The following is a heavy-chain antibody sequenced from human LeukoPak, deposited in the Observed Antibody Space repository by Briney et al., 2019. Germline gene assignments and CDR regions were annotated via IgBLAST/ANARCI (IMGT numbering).Heavy chain of an antibody. CDR1: GFTFSTYA. D-gene: IGHD3-10*01. V-gene: IGHV3-30*02. CDR3: AKELLTSGSCFDF. Sequence: GGSLRLSCVASGFTFSTYAMHWVRQAPGKGLEWVAGMSSGESWTFHGGSVKGRFTISRDDVKNTLNLQMNSLRPEDTAMYYCAKELLTSGSCFDFCGQGTLVTVSS. J-gene: IGHJ4*02. CDR2: MSSGESWT.